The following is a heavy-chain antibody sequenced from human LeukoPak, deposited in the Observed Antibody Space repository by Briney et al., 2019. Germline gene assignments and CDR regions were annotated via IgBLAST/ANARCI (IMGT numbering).Heavy chain of an antibody. D-gene: IGHD2-8*01. J-gene: IGHJ5*02. CDR2: ISSDGSNK. V-gene: IGHV3-30-3*01. Sequence: GGSLRLSCAASGFTFSNYALHWVRQAPGKGLEWVAVISSDGSNKYYADSVKGRFTVSRDNSKNTLYLQMNSLRAEDTAVYYCASGCTNGACYPGGFDPWGQGTLVTVSS. CDR3: ASGCTNGACYPGGFDP. CDR1: GFTFSNYA.